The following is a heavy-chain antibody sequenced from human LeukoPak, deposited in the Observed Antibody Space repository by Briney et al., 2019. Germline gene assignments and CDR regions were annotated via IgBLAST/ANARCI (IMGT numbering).Heavy chain of an antibody. CDR3: AGGSSWEDYYYYYYMDV. CDR2: INPSGGST. D-gene: IGHD6-13*01. V-gene: IGHV1-46*01. J-gene: IGHJ6*03. CDR1: GYTFTSYY. Sequence: GASVMVSCKASGYTFTSYYMHWVRQAPGQGVEWMGIINPSGGSTNYDQKFEERVTMTRDMSTSTVYMVQSSMITEDTAVDYCAGGSSWEDYYYYYYMDVWGKGTTVTVSS.